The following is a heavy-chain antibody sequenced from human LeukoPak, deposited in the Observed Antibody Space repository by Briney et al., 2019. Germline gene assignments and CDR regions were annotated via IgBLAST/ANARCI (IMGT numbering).Heavy chain of an antibody. J-gene: IGHJ6*03. CDR1: GYTFTSYG. D-gene: IGHD5-18*01. CDR3: ARSAMVGNYYYYYFMDV. Sequence: VASVKVSCKASGYTFTSYGISWVRQAPGQGLEWMGWISAYNDNTNYAQKLQGRVTMTTDTSTSTAYMELSSLRSEDTAVYYCARSAMVGNYYYYYFMDVWGKGTTVTVSS. CDR2: ISAYNDNT. V-gene: IGHV1-18*01.